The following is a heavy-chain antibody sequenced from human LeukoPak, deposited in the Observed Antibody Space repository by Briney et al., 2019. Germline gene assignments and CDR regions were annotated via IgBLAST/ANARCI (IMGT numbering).Heavy chain of an antibody. D-gene: IGHD1-26*01. CDR2: INPNSGGT. V-gene: IGHV1-2*02. J-gene: IGHJ5*02. CDR3: ARADRLDGSPYLIGP. CDR1: GYSFTGCY. Sequence: ASVKVSCKTSGYSFTGCYMHWVRQAPGQGLEWMGWINPNSGGTSTAQKFQGRITMTRDTSITTVYMEVSWLTSDDTAIYYCARADRLDGSPYLIGPWGQGTLVTVSS.